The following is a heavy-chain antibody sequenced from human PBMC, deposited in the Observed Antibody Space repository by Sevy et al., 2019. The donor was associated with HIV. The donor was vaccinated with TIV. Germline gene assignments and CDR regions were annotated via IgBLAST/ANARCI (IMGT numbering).Heavy chain of an antibody. CDR1: GFTFNTFW. V-gene: IGHV3-7*01. J-gene: IGHJ4*01. CDR3: ARDGGRGYFDY. D-gene: IGHD3-16*01. Sequence: GGSLRLSCVASGFTFNTFWMAWVRQAPGKGLEWFADIKPDGSENNHVGSVKGRFTISRDNAKNSLYLQMNSLTAEDSAVYYFARDGGRGYFDYWGQGTLVTVSS. CDR2: IKPDGSEN.